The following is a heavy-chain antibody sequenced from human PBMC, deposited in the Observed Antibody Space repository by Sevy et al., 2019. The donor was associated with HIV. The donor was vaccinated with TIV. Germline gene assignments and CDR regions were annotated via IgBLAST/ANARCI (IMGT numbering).Heavy chain of an antibody. Sequence: SETLSLTCTVSGGSISSYYWSWIRQPPGKGLEWIGYIDYSGSTNYNPSLKSRVTISVDTSKNPFFLELSSVSAADTAVYYCARDEDCSSTSPCGMDVWGQGTTVTVSS. CDR3: ARDEDCSSTSPCGMDV. CDR1: GGSISSYY. D-gene: IGHD2-2*01. J-gene: IGHJ6*02. CDR2: IDYSGST. V-gene: IGHV4-59*13.